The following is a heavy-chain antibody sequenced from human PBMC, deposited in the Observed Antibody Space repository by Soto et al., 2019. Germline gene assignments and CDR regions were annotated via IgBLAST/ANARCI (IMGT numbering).Heavy chain of an antibody. J-gene: IGHJ5*02. V-gene: IGHV3-23*01. CDR1: GFTFSSYA. CDR2: ISGSGGST. Sequence: PGGSLRLSCAASGFTFSSYAMSWVRQAPGKALEWVSAISGSGGSTYYADSVKGRFTISRDNSKNTLYLQMNSLRAEDTAVYYCAKDPPSMVRGVITYNWFDPWGQGTLVTVSS. D-gene: IGHD3-10*01. CDR3: AKDPPSMVRGVITYNWFDP.